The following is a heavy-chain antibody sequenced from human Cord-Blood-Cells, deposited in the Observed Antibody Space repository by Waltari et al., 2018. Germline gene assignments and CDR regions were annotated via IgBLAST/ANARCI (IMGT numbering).Heavy chain of an antibody. Sequence: QITLKESGPTLVKPTQTLTLTCTFSGFSLSTSGVGVGWIRQPPGKALEWLALIYWDDDKRYSPSLKSRLTITKDTSKNQVVLTMTTMDPVDTATYYCAHSTRYCSSTSCPYNWFDPWGQGTLVTVSS. D-gene: IGHD2-2*01. CDR1: GFSLSTSGVG. J-gene: IGHJ5*02. CDR3: AHSTRYCSSTSCPYNWFDP. CDR2: IYWDDDK. V-gene: IGHV2-5*02.